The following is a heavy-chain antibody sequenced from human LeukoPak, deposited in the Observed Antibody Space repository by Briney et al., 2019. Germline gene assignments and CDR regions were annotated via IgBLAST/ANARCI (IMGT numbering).Heavy chain of an antibody. CDR2: FYHSGST. CDR3: ARIKASAVAGTGGWFDP. CDR1: GYSISSGHY. V-gene: IGHV4-38-2*02. Sequence: PSETLSLTCTVSGYSISSGHYWGWIRQPPGKGQEWIGSFYHSGSTYYNPSLKSRVTISVDRSKNQFPLKLSSVTAADTAVYYCARIKASAVAGTGGWFDPWGQGTLVTVSS. J-gene: IGHJ5*02. D-gene: IGHD6-19*01.